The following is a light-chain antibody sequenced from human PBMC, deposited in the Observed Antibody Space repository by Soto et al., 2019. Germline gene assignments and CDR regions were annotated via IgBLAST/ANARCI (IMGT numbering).Light chain of an antibody. Sequence: DIQMTQSPSTLSASVGDRVTITCRASQSISSWLAWYQQKPGKAPKLLIYDASSLESGVPPRFSGSGSGTEFTLTISSLQPDDFETYYCQQYNSYSLTFGGGTKVDIK. CDR1: QSISSW. CDR2: DAS. CDR3: QQYNSYSLT. V-gene: IGKV1-5*01. J-gene: IGKJ4*01.